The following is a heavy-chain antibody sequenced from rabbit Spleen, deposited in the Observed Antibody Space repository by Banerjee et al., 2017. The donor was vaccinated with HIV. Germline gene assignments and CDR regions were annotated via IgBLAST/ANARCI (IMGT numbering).Heavy chain of an antibody. CDR3: ASGYSDIYLDL. CDR2: IDTGSSGFT. D-gene: IGHD1-1*01. J-gene: IGHJ4*01. Sequence: QSLEESGGDLVKPGASLTLTCTASGVSFSSSSYMCWVRQAPGKGLEWIACIDTGSSGFTYFATWAKGRFTISKTSSTTVTLQLTRLTAADTATYFCASGYSDIYLDLWGPGTLVTVS. CDR1: GVSFSSSSY. V-gene: IGHV1S40*01.